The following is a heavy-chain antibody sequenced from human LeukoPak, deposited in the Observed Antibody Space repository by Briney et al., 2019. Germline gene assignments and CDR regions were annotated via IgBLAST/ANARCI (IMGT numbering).Heavy chain of an antibody. CDR2: IIPIFGTA. CDR3: ARDRLHKYYIDSSGYYGVPEY. V-gene: IGHV1-69*06. Sequence: GASVKVSCKASGGTFSSYAISWVRQAPGQGLEWMGGIIPIFGTANYAQKFQGRVTITADKSTSTAYMELSSLRSEDTAVHYCARDRLHKYYIDSSGYYGVPEYWGQGTLVTVSS. CDR1: GGTFSSYA. J-gene: IGHJ4*02. D-gene: IGHD3-22*01.